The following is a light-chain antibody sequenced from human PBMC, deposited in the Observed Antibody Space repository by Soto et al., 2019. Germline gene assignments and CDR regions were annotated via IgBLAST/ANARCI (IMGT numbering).Light chain of an antibody. CDR3: QSYDMRLSGYVL. CDR2: GNS. V-gene: IGLV1-40*01. CDR1: NSNIGAGYD. J-gene: IGLJ2*01. Sequence: QSVLTQPPSVSGAPGQRVTISCTGSNSNIGAGYDVHWYQQLPGTAPKLLIYGNSNRPSGVPDRFSGSKSGTSASLAITGLQAEDEAEYYCQSYDMRLSGYVLLGGGTKLTVL.